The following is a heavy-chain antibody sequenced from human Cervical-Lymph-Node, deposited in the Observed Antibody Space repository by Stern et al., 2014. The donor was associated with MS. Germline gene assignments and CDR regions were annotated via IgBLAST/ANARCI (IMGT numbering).Heavy chain of an antibody. CDR1: GFAFSDYS. Sequence: EVQLVESGGNLVHPGESLRLSCAASGFAFSDYSLNWVRPAPGQGLEWISHISSRSSTMFYADSVKGRFPISRDNAKNALYLQMNSLRDDDTAVYFCARKDFRYVGFDYWGQGTLVTVSS. V-gene: IGHV3-48*02. CDR3: ARKDFRYVGFDY. CDR2: ISSRSSTM. D-gene: IGHD3-3*01. J-gene: IGHJ4*02.